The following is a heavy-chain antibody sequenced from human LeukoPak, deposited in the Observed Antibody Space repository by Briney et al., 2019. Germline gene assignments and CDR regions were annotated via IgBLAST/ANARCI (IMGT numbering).Heavy chain of an antibody. CDR1: GFTFSSYG. CDR2: IRYDGSNK. J-gene: IGHJ5*02. V-gene: IGHV3-30*02. CDR3: AKEDGYSYGFNWFDP. D-gene: IGHD5-18*01. Sequence: GGSLRLSCAASGFTFSSYGMHWVRQAPGKGLEWVAFIRYDGSNKYYADSVKGRFTISRDNSKNTLYLQMNSLRAEDTAVYYCAKEDGYSYGFNWFDPWGQGTLVTVSS.